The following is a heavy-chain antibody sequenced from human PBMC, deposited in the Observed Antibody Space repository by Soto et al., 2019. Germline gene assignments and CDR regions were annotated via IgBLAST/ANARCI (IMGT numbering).Heavy chain of an antibody. CDR2: IYYSGST. D-gene: IGHD3-3*01. J-gene: IGHJ4*02. Sequence: SETLSLTCTVSGGSISSCGYYWSWIRQHPGKGLEWIGYIYYSGSTYYNPSLKSRVTISVDTSKNQFSLKLSSVTAADTAVYYCARAPPQGFGVVRATEFDYWGQGTLVTVSS. CDR3: ARAPPQGFGVVRATEFDY. V-gene: IGHV4-31*03. CDR1: GGSISSCGYY.